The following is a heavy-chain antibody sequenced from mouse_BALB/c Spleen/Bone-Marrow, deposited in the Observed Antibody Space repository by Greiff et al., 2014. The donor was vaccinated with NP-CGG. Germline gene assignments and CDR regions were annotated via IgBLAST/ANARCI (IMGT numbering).Heavy chain of an antibody. CDR1: GYSITSGYG. CDR3: AREDRYEAYFPY. Sequence: EVNLVESGPDLVKPSQSLSLTCTVTGYSITSGYGWHWIRQFPGNKLEWMAYIHYSGSTNYNPSLKGRISITRDTSKNQFFLQLNSVTTEDTATYYCAREDRYEAYFPYWGQGTLFTVSA. CDR2: IHYSGST. V-gene: IGHV3-1*02. J-gene: IGHJ3*01. D-gene: IGHD2-14*01.